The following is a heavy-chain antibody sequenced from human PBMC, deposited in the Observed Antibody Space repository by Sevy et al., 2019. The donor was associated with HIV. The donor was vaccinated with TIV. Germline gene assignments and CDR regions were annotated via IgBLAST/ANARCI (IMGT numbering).Heavy chain of an antibody. Sequence: GGCLRLSCAASGFSLNNYWMSWVRQAPGKGLEWVANIKQDGSVKYYVDSVKGRFTISKDNAMNLLYLQMNSLRAEDTALYYCVRAVATDGSFWGQGILVTVSS. J-gene: IGHJ4*02. CDR1: GFSLNNYW. CDR3: VRAVATDGSF. CDR2: IKQDGSVK. D-gene: IGHD6-13*01. V-gene: IGHV3-7*03.